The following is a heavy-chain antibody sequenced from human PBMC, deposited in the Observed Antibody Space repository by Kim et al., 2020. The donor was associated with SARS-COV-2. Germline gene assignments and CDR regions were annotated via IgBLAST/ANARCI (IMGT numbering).Heavy chain of an antibody. Sequence: SGSTNPNPSLKSRVTISVDKSKDQFSLKLSSVTAADTAVYYCARDRAMDVWGQGTTVTVSS. CDR2: SGST. CDR3: ARDRAMDV. J-gene: IGHJ6*02. V-gene: IGHV4-4*02.